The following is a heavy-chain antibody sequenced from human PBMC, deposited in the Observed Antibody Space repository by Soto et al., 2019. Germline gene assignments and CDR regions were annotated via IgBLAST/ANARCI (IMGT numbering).Heavy chain of an antibody. Sequence: EVQLVESGGGLVKPGGSLRLSCAASGFTFSNAYMSWVRQAPGKGLEWVGRIKSKGDGGTIDYAAPVKGRFTISRDDSKNTLSLQMNSLKTEDTAVYYCTAGVPFDYWGQGTLVTVSS. J-gene: IGHJ4*02. CDR3: TAGVPFDY. D-gene: IGHD3-10*01. CDR2: IKSKGDGGTI. CDR1: GFTFSNAY. V-gene: IGHV3-15*01.